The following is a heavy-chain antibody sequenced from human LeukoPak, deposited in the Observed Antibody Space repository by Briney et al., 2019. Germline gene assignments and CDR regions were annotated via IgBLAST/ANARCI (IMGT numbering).Heavy chain of an antibody. Sequence: GGSLRLSCAASGFTVSSNYMSWVRQAPGKGLGWVSVIYSGGSTYYADSVKGRFTISRDNSKNTLYLQMNSLRAEDTAVYYCARDGSRPYYYYGMDVWGQGTTVTVSS. V-gene: IGHV3-53*01. CDR2: IYSGGST. J-gene: IGHJ6*02. CDR1: GFTVSSNY. CDR3: ARDGSRPYYYYGMDV. D-gene: IGHD6-6*01.